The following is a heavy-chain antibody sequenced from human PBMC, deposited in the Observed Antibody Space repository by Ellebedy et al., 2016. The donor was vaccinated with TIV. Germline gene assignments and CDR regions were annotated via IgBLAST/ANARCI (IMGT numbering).Heavy chain of an antibody. D-gene: IGHD1/OR15-1a*01. CDR3: ARGLGDRTNWYFDL. CDR1: GFTFSRYG. J-gene: IGHJ2*01. V-gene: IGHV3-33*08. CDR2: IWYDGSKK. Sequence: GESLKISCAASGFTFSRYGMHWVRQAPGKGLEWVAVIWYDGSKKYYVDSVKGRFTISRDDSKSTLYLQMTSLRAEETAVYRCARGLGDRTNWYFDLWGRGTLVTVSS.